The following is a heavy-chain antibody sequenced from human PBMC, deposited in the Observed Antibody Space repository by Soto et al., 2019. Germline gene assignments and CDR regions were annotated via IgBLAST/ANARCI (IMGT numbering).Heavy chain of an antibody. J-gene: IGHJ4*02. V-gene: IGHV4-31*03. D-gene: IGHD2-2*01. CDR2: IYYSGST. CDR3: ARVNIVVVPAATYFDY. CDR1: GGSISSGGYY. Sequence: QVQLQESGPGLVKPSQTLSLTCTVSGGSISSGGYYWSWIRQHPGKVLEWIGYIYYSGSTYYNPSLKSRVTISVDTSKNQFSLKLSSVTAADTAVYYCARVNIVVVPAATYFDYWGQGTLVTVSS.